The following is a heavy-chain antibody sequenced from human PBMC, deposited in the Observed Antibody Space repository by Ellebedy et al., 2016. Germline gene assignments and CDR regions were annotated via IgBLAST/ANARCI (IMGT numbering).Heavy chain of an antibody. CDR2: IYYSGST. CDR1: GGSISSGDYY. J-gene: IGHJ6*02. Sequence: SETLSLTCTVSGGSISSGDYYWSWIRQPPGKGLEWIGYIYYSGSTYYNPSLKSRVTISVDTSKNQFSLKLSSVTAADTAVYYCARDPGYSYFYYYGMDVWGQGTTVTVSS. D-gene: IGHD5-18*01. CDR3: ARDPGYSYFYYYGMDV. V-gene: IGHV4-30-4*02.